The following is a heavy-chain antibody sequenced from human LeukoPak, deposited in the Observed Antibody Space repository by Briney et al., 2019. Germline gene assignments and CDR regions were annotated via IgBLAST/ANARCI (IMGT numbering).Heavy chain of an antibody. V-gene: IGHV4-59*13. Sequence: PSETLSLTCTVSGGSISSYYWSWIRQPPGKGLEWIGYIYYSGSTNYNLSLKSRVTISVDTSKNQFSLKLSSVTAADTAVYYCARGQQLTLFDYWGQGTLVTVSS. J-gene: IGHJ4*02. CDR3: ARGQQLTLFDY. CDR2: IYYSGST. CDR1: GGSISSYY. D-gene: IGHD6-13*01.